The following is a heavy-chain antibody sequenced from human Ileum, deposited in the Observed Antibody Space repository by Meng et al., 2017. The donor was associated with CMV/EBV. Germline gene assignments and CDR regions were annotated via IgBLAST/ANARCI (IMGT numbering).Heavy chain of an antibody. J-gene: IGHJ4*02. CDR3: ARGTTSSRSFEY. Sequence: GESLKISCEGSGYSFRHYWIGWVRQMPGKGLEWMGIIYPGDSDTRYSPSFEGQVTISADMSTNTAYLQRSSLQASDTAMYYCARGTTSSRSFEYWGQGKQVNGAS. D-gene: IGHD6-6*01. CDR2: IYPGDSDT. V-gene: IGHV5-51*01. CDR1: GYSFRHYW.